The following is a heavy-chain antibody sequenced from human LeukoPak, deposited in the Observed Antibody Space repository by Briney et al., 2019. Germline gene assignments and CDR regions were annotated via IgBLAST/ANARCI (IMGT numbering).Heavy chain of an antibody. D-gene: IGHD3-16*01. CDR1: GGSISSSNW. V-gene: IGHV4-4*02. CDR3: ARLGYLGAFDI. CDR2: IYHSGST. Sequence: PSGTLSLTCAVSGGSISSSNWWSWVRQPPGKGLEWIGEIYHSGSTYYNPSLKSRVTISVDTSKNQFSLKLSSVTAADTAVYYCARLGYLGAFDIWGQGTMVTVSS. J-gene: IGHJ3*02.